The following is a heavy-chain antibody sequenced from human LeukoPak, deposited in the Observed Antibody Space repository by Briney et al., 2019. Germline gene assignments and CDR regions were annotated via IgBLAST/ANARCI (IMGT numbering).Heavy chain of an antibody. CDR3: ARDSSGWSRDY. CDR2: ISSSGNHI. D-gene: IGHD6-19*01. CDR1: GFTFSTYS. J-gene: IGHJ4*02. V-gene: IGHV3-21*01. Sequence: GGSLRLSCAASGFTFSTYSMNWFRQAPGKGLEWVSVISSSGNHIYYAASVKGRFTISRDNAQNSLYLQMNSLRAEDTAVYYCARDSSGWSRDYWGQGTLVTVSS.